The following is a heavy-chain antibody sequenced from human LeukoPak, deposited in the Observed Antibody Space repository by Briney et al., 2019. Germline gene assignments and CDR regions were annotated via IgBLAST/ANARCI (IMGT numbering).Heavy chain of an antibody. CDR1: GGSISSSSYY. D-gene: IGHD3-22*01. V-gene: IGHV4-39*07. J-gene: IGHJ4*02. CDR3: ARDPTYYYDSSGYYPFDY. Sequence: SETLSLTCTVPGGSISSSSYYWGWIRQPPGKGLEWIGSIYYSGSTYYNPSLKSRVTISVDTSKNQFSLKLSSVTAADTAVYYCARDPTYYYDSSGYYPFDYWGQGTLVTVSS. CDR2: IYYSGST.